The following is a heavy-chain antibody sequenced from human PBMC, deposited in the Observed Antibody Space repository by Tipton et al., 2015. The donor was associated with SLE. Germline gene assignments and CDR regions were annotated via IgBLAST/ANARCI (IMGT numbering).Heavy chain of an antibody. Sequence: TLSLTCTVSGASVSSSVYSWGWIRQPPGKGLQWIGAMFYTGSAHYNPSLKGRVSISVDTSKNQFSLKLSSVTAADTAVYYCATWRGYDFWTGYSPYYFDYWGQGTLVTVSS. CDR3: ATWRGYDFWTGYSPYYFDY. V-gene: IGHV4-39*07. J-gene: IGHJ4*02. CDR1: GASVSSSVYS. CDR2: MFYTGSA. D-gene: IGHD3-3*01.